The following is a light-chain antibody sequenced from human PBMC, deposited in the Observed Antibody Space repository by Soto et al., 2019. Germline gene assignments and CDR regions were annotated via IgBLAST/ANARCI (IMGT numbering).Light chain of an antibody. V-gene: IGKV3-20*01. CDR3: QQYGTSPLT. CDR1: QSVSSAY. J-gene: IGKJ3*01. CDR2: GAS. Sequence: EVVLTQSPATLSLSPGERATLSCRASQSVSSAYLAWYQQKPGQAPRLLIFGASDRATGIPDRFSGSGSGTDFTLTISRLGPEDFAVYYCQQYGTSPLTFGPGTKVDI.